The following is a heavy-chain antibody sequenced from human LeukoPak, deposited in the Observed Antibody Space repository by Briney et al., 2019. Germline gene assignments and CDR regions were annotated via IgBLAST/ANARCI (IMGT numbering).Heavy chain of an antibody. CDR1: GFTVSSNY. J-gene: IGHJ4*02. D-gene: IGHD6-19*01. CDR3: ARDQQWLVHFDY. Sequence: GGSLRLSCAASGFTVSSNYMSWVRQAPGKGLEWVSVIYSGGSTYYADSVKGRFTISRDNSKNTLYLQMNSLRAEDTAVYYCARDQQWLVHFDYWGQGTLVTVSS. CDR2: IYSGGST. V-gene: IGHV3-66*01.